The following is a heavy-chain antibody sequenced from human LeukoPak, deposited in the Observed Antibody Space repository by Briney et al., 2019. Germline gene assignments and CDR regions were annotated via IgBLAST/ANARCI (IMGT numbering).Heavy chain of an antibody. Sequence: PSETLSLTCAVSEMSFSAYYWNWIRQSPGKGLEWIGEINYGGSTKYTPSLERRGTILIDTSKNQFSLKLTSVTAADTAVYYCARGFPPGSGSRGSHAFDVWGQGTMVTVSS. J-gene: IGHJ3*01. D-gene: IGHD6-19*01. CDR2: INYGGST. V-gene: IGHV4-34*01. CDR1: EMSFSAYY. CDR3: ARGFPPGSGSRGSHAFDV.